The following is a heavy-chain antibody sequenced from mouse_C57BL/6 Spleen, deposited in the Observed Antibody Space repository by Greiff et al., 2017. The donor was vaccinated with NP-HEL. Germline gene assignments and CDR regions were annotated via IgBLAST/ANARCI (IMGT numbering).Heavy chain of an antibody. Sequence: EVKLMESGGGLVQPGGSMKLSCVASGFTFSNYWMNWVRQSPEKGLEWVAQIRLKSDNYATHYAESVKGRFTISRDDSKSSVYLQMNNLRAEDTGIYYCTVITTVVAGFDYWGQGTTLTVSS. CDR1: GFTFSNYW. V-gene: IGHV6-3*01. CDR2: IRLKSDNYAT. CDR3: TVITTVVAGFDY. D-gene: IGHD1-1*01. J-gene: IGHJ2*01.